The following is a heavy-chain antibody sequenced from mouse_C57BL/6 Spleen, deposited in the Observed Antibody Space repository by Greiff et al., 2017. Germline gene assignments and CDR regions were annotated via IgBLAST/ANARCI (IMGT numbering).Heavy chain of an antibody. V-gene: IGHV1-15*01. CDR2: IDPETGGT. CDR1: GYTFTDYE. D-gene: IGHD2-4*01. Sequence: QVQLQPSGAELVRPGAPVTLSCKASGYTFTDYEMHWVKQTPVHGLDWIGAIDPETGGTAYNQKFKGKAILTADKSSSTAYMELRSLTSEDSAVYYCTRDYDGADWGKGTLVTVSA. CDR3: TRDYDGAD. J-gene: IGHJ3*01.